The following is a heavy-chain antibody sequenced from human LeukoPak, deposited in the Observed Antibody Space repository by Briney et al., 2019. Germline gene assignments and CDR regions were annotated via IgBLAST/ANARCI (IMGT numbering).Heavy chain of an antibody. Sequence: SETLSLTCTVSGGSISSYYWSWIRQPPGKGLEWIGYIYYSGSTNYNPSLKSRVTISVDTSKNQFSLKLSSVTAADTAVYYCARGRGYSGYAFDYWGQGALVTVSS. V-gene: IGHV4-59*01. CDR2: IYYSGST. D-gene: IGHD5-12*01. J-gene: IGHJ4*02. CDR1: GGSISSYY. CDR3: ARGRGYSGYAFDY.